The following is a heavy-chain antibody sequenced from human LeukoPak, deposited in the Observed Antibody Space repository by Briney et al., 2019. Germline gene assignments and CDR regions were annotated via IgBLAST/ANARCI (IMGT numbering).Heavy chain of an antibody. V-gene: IGHV3-66*01. CDR3: ARSGYYGSGSRSAFDI. J-gene: IGHJ3*02. D-gene: IGHD3-10*01. Sequence: GGSLRLSCAASGFTVSSNYMSWVRQAPGKGLEWVSVIYSGGSTYYADSVKGRFTISRDNSKNTLYLQMNSLRAEDTAVYYCARSGYYGSGSRSAFDIWGQGTMVTVSS. CDR1: GFTVSSNY. CDR2: IYSGGST.